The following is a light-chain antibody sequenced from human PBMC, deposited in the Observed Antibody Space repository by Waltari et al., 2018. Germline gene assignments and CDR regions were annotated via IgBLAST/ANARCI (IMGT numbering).Light chain of an antibody. J-gene: IGKJ3*01. Sequence: EMVLTQSPGTLSLSLGERATLPSRASQSVSSNYLGWYQQKPGQAPRILIYGSSSRATGIPDRFGGSESGIYFSLTISRLEPEDFAVYYCQQYGNSPRFTFGPGTKVDIK. CDR2: GSS. CDR1: QSVSSNY. CDR3: QQYGNSPRFT. V-gene: IGKV3-20*01.